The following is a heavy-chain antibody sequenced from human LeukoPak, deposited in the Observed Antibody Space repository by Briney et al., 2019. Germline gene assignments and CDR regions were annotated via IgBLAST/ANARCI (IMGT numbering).Heavy chain of an antibody. CDR1: GGSINSYY. CDR2: IYTSGST. J-gene: IGHJ6*03. CDR3: ARRRDYYYYYMDV. V-gene: IGHV4-4*07. Sequence: ASETLSLTCTVSGGSINSYYWSWIRQPAGKGLEWIGRIYTSGSTNYNPSLKSRVTMSVDTSKNQFSLKLSSVTAADTAVYYCARRRDYYYYYMDVWGKGTTVTVSS.